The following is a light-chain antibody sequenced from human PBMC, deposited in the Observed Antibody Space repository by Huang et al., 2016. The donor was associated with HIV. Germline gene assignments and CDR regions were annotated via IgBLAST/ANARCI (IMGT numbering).Light chain of an antibody. Sequence: IQLTQSPSSLSIYVGDKVTNTCRASQGIPNYVAWYQQRPGKAPQLLIYAASTLQNGVPSRFSGSGSGADFALSIANVQPEDSATYYCQQFSSYPLTFGGGTKVEIK. CDR3: QQFSSYPLT. CDR2: AAS. J-gene: IGKJ4*01. CDR1: QGIPNY. V-gene: IGKV1-9*01.